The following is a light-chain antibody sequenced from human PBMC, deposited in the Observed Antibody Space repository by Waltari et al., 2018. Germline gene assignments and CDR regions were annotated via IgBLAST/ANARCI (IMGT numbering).Light chain of an antibody. CDR2: DTF. J-gene: IGKJ3*01. V-gene: IGKV3-11*01. CDR1: QRVSYS. CDR3: HQRNKLPYA. Sequence: VSTPSPVTLSLCPGVCATVCCRTSQRVSYSLAWFQQKPGPAPTLLIYDTFTRAAGIPDRFSGSGSGTDFTLTINSLEPEDFAVYYCHQRNKLPYAFGHGTKVDV.